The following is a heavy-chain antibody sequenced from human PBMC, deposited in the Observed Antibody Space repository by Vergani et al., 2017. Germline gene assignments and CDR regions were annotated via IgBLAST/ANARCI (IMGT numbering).Heavy chain of an antibody. V-gene: IGHV4-59*01. D-gene: IGHD3-22*01. Sequence: QVQLQESGPGLVKPSETLSLTCTVSGGSISSYYWSWIRQPQGKGLDWIGYIYYSGSTNYNPSLKLRVTISVDTSKTQFSLKLSSVTAADTAVYYCSRDLEYYDSSGTIDRVFDIWGQGTMVTVSS. CDR2: IYYSGST. CDR3: SRDLEYYDSSGTIDRVFDI. J-gene: IGHJ3*02. CDR1: GGSISSYY.